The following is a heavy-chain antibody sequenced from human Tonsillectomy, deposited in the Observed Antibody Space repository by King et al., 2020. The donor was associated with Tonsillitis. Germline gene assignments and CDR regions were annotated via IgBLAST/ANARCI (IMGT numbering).Heavy chain of an antibody. Sequence: VQLVESGGGLVKPGGSLRLSCAASGFTFSSYSMNWVRQAPGKGLEWVSSISSSSSYIYYADSVKGRFTISRDNAKNSLYLQMNSLRAEDTAVYYCATSTGDYYDILTGYYSGAFDIWGQGTMVTVSS. CDR2: ISSSSSYI. V-gene: IGHV3-21*01. D-gene: IGHD3-9*01. CDR1: GFTFSSYS. J-gene: IGHJ3*02. CDR3: ATSTGDYYDILTGYYSGAFDI.